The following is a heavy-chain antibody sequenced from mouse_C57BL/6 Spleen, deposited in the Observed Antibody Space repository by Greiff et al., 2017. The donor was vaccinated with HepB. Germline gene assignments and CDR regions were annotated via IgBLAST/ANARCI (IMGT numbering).Heavy chain of an antibody. CDR3: ARRGGLRRDWYFDV. V-gene: IGHV1-18*01. CDR2: INPNNGGT. D-gene: IGHD2-4*01. Sequence: EVQLQQSGPELVKPGASVKIPCKASGYTFTDYNMDWVEQSHGKSLEWIGDINPNNGGTIYNQKFKGKATLTVDKSSSTAYMELRSLTSEDTAVYYCARRGGLRRDWYFDVWGTGTTVTVSS. CDR1: GYTFTDYN. J-gene: IGHJ1*03.